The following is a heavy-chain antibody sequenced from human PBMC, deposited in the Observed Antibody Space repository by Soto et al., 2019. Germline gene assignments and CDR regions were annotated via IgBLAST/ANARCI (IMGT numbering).Heavy chain of an antibody. CDR3: ARDKERLRLGGNYYYILDV. CDR1: GGTFSNSA. J-gene: IGHJ6*02. V-gene: IGHV1-69*12. CDR2: IMPIFRTP. D-gene: IGHD5-12*01. Sequence: QVQLEQSGAEVKQPGSSVRVSCKASGGTFSNSAISWVRQAPGQGLEWMGGIMPIFRTPDYAQKFQGRVTISADESTSTDYMELNGLRSDDTAVYYCARDKERLRLGGNYYYILDVWGQGTTVTVSS.